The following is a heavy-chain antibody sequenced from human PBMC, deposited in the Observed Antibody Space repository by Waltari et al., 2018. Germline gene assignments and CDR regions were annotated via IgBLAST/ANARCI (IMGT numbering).Heavy chain of an antibody. CDR2: INTRNGGT. V-gene: IGHV1-2*02. CDR1: GYPFTSYY. J-gene: IGHJ4*02. D-gene: IGHD1-26*01. Sequence: QVQLVQSGAEVKKPGASVKVSCKTSGYPFTSYYMHWVRQAPGQGLEWMGWINTRNGGTNYEQKYQGRVTMTRETSISTAYMELSRLISNDTAVYYCARTYQSGSYSDYWGQGTPVTVSS. CDR3: ARTYQSGSYSDY.